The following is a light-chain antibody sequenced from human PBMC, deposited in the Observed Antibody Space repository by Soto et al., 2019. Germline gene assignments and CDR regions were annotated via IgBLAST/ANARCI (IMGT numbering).Light chain of an antibody. CDR1: QSVSSSY. V-gene: IGKV3-20*01. CDR2: GAS. J-gene: IGKJ2*01. Sequence: EIVLTQSPGTLSLSPGERATLSCRASQSVSSSYLAWYQQKPGQAPRLLISGASSRATGIPDRFSGSGSGTDFTLTISRLEPEDCAVYYCQQYGSSLLFGQGTKLEIK. CDR3: QQYGSSLL.